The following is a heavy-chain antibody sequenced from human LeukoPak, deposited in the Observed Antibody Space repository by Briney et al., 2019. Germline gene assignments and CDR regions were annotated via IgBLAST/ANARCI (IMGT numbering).Heavy chain of an antibody. CDR1: GYSISSGYY. V-gene: IGHV4-38-2*02. CDR3: ARGGRLLGKFDY. CDR2: IYISGST. J-gene: IGHJ4*02. D-gene: IGHD3-22*01. Sequence: SETLSLTCTVSGYSISSGYYWGWIRQPPGKGLEWIGRIYISGSTNYNPSLKSRVTISVDTSTNQFSLKLSSVTAADTAVYFCARGGRLLGKFDYWGQGTLVTVSS.